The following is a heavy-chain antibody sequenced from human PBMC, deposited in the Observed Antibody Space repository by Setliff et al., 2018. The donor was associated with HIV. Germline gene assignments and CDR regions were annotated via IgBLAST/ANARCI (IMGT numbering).Heavy chain of an antibody. CDR3: ARATYGSGSYWGWGAQYRY. CDR1: GGSFSGYY. D-gene: IGHD3-10*01. J-gene: IGHJ4*02. V-gene: IGHV4-34*01. CDR2: INHIGST. Sequence: TSETLSLTCAVYGGSFSGYYWSWIRQPPGKGLEWIGEINHIGSTNYNPSLKSRVTISVDTSKNQFSLKLSSVTAADTAVYYCARATYGSGSYWGWGAQYRYWGQGTLVTVSS.